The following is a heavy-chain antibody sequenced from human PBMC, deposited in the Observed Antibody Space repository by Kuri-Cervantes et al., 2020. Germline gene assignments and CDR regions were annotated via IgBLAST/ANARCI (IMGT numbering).Heavy chain of an antibody. CDR2: ISGYGGTT. CDR3: ANHPSGYYLNDAFDI. V-gene: IGHV3-23*01. D-gene: IGHD3-22*01. CDR1: GFTFSSYA. J-gene: IGHJ3*02. Sequence: GESLKISCAAPGFTFSSYAMSWVRQAPGKGLEWVSAISGYGGTTYYADSVKGRFTISRDNSKNTLYLQMNSLRAEDTAVYYCANHPSGYYLNDAFDIWGQGTMVTVSS.